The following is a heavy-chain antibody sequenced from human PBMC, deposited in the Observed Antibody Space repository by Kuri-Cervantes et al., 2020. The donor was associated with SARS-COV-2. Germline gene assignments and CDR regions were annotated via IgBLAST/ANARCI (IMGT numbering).Heavy chain of an antibody. Sequence: SETLSLTCTVSGGSISSGSYYWNWIRQPAGKGLEWIGSIYNSGSTNYNPSLKSRVTISVDTSKNQFSLKLSSVTAADTAVYYCARAAEADYGDYFDAFDFWGQGTMVTVSS. V-gene: IGHV4-61*02. D-gene: IGHD4-17*01. CDR1: GGSISSGSYY. J-gene: IGHJ3*01. CDR3: ARAAEADYGDYFDAFDF. CDR2: IYNSGST.